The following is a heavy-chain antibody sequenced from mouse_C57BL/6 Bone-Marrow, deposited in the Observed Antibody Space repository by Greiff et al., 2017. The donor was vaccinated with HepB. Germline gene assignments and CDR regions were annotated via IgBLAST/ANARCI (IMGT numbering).Heavy chain of an antibody. J-gene: IGHJ4*01. D-gene: IGHD2-1*01. CDR1: GYTFTDYY. CDR3: AVYYGKAMDY. Sequence: VQLQQSGPVLVKPGASVKMSCKASGYTFTDYYMNWVKQSHGKSLEWIGVINPYNGGTSYNQKFKGKATLTVDKSSSTAYMELNSLTSEDSAVYYCAVYYGKAMDYWGQGTSVTVSS. CDR2: INPYNGGT. V-gene: IGHV1-19*01.